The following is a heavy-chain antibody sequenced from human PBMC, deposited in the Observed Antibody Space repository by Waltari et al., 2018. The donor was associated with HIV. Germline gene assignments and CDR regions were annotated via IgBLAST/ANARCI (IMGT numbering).Heavy chain of an antibody. CDR2: IYYSGSP. V-gene: IGHV4-39*01. D-gene: IGHD3-9*01. CDR3: ARHRRNDIGDY. Sequence: QLQLQESGPGLVKPSETLSLTCTVSGGSIRSRYYYWGWLRQPPGKGLEWIGSIYYSGSPYYNPSLKSRVTISIDTSKNQFSLKLSSVTAADTAVYYCARHRRNDIGDYWGQGTLVTVSS. J-gene: IGHJ4*02. CDR1: GGSIRSRYYY.